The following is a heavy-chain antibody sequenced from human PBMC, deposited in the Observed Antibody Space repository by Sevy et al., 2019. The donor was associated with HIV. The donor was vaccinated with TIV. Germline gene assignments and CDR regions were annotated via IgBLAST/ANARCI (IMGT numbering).Heavy chain of an antibody. CDR1: EFTVSSKY. CDR2: IYSGGNT. D-gene: IGHD2-15*01. Sequence: GGSLRLSCAASEFTVSSKYMSWVRQAPGKGLEWVSGIYSGGNTYYADSVKGRFTISRDISKNTLYLQMNSLRAEDTAIYYCATTSTPLYYYALDVWGQGTTVTVSS. CDR3: ATTSTPLYYYALDV. J-gene: IGHJ6*02. V-gene: IGHV3-53*03.